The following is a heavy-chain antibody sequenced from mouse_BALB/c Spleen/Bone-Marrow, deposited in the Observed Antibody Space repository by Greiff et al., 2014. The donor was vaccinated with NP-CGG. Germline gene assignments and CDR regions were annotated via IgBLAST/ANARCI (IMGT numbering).Heavy chain of an antibody. D-gene: IGHD2-3*01. V-gene: IGHV1-4*02. J-gene: IGHJ4*01. CDR1: GYTFTSYT. CDR2: INPSSGYT. Sequence: VQLQESAAELARPGASVKMSCKASGYTFTSYTMHWVKQRPGQGLEWIGYINPSSGYTEYNQKFKDKTTLTADKSSSTAYMQLSSLTSEDSAVYYCARLDGYFLYYYAMGYWGQGTSVTVSS. CDR3: ARLDGYFLYYYAMGY.